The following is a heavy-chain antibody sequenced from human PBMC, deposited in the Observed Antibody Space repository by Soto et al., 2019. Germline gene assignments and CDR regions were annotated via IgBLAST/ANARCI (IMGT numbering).Heavy chain of an antibody. CDR2: IIPIFGTA. J-gene: IGHJ2*01. CDR1: GGTFRSYA. V-gene: IGHV1-69*13. CDR3: AREFGGYCSGGSCHHWYFDL. Sequence: SVKVSCKASGGTFRSYAISWVRQAPGQGLEWMGGIIPIFGTANYAQKFQGRVTITADESTSTAYMELSSLRSEDTAVYYCAREFGGYCSGGSCHHWYFDLWGRGTLVTVSS. D-gene: IGHD2-15*01.